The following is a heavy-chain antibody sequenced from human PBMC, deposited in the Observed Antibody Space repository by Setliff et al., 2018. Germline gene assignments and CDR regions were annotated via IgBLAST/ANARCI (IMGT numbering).Heavy chain of an antibody. V-gene: IGHV4-61*01. D-gene: IGHD6-19*01. CDR1: GGSISSGSYY. Sequence: SETLSLTCTVSGGSISSGSYYWSWIRQPPGKGLEWIGYIYYSGSTNYNPSLKSRVTISVDTSKNQFSLKLSSVTAADTAVYYCAREGEAGNFDYWGQGTLVTSPQ. CDR2: IYYSGST. CDR3: AREGEAGNFDY. J-gene: IGHJ4*02.